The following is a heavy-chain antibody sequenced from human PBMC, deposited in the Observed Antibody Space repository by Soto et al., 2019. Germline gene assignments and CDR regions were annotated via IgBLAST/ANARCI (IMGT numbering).Heavy chain of an antibody. D-gene: IGHD6-13*01. V-gene: IGHV3-23*01. CDR1: GFTFSSYA. Sequence: EVQLLESGGGLVQPGGSLRLSCAASGFTFSSYAMSWVRQAPGKGLEWVSAISGSGGSTYYADSVKGRFTISRDNSKKTLYLQMNRLRAEDTAVYYCAKATIRSSSWYGGDYWGQGPLVTVSS. CDR2: ISGSGGST. CDR3: AKATIRSSSWYGGDY. J-gene: IGHJ4*02.